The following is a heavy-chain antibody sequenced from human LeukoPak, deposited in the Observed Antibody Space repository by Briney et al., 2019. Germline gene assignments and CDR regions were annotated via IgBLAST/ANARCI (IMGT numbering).Heavy chain of an antibody. CDR3: AISGYYDSSGYYRPDGMDV. J-gene: IGHJ6*02. CDR1: GGTFSSYA. V-gene: IGHV1-18*01. D-gene: IGHD3-22*01. CDR2: ISAYNGNT. Sequence: GASVKVSCKASGGTFSSYAISWVRQAPGQGLEWMGWISAYNGNTNYAQKLQGRVTMTTDTSTSTAYMELRSLRSDDTAVYYCAISGYYDSSGYYRPDGMDVWGQGTTVTVSS.